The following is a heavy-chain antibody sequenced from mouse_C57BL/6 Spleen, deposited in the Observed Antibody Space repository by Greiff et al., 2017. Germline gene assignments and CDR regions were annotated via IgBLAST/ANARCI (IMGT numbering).Heavy chain of an antibody. Sequence: EVKLMESGGGLVQPGGSLKLSCAASGFTFSDYGMAWVRQAPRKGPEWVAFISNLAYSIYYADTVTGRFTISRENAKNTLYLEMSSLRSEDTAMYYCARHNWDEAMDYWGQGTSVTVSS. CDR1: GFTFSDYG. J-gene: IGHJ4*01. D-gene: IGHD4-1*01. CDR2: ISNLAYSI. V-gene: IGHV5-15*01. CDR3: ARHNWDEAMDY.